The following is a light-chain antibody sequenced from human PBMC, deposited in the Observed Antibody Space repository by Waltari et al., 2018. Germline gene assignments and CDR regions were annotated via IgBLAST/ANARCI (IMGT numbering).Light chain of an antibody. CDR3: CSYAATYTVL. V-gene: IGLV2-11*01. CDR1: SRDVGGYNY. J-gene: IGLJ3*02. Sequence: QSALTQPRSVSGSPGQSVTISCTGTSRDVGGYNYVSWYQQHPGKAPKLMIFDVSKRPSGVPDRFSGSKSGNTASLTLAGLQAEDEADYYCCSYAATYTVLFGGGTRLTVL. CDR2: DVS.